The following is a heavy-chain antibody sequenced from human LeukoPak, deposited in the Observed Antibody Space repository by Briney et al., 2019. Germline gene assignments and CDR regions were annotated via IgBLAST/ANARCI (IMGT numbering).Heavy chain of an antibody. V-gene: IGHV3-11*03. CDR1: GFPFSDYF. CDR3: ARRLRSGSHYGGMDV. Sequence: RGSLRPSCAAPGFPFSDYFMRWIPPAPGKGLEWVSYLCSRSYTNYANPLKGRFTISRDNAKNSLYLQMNSLRADDTAVYYCARRLRSGSHYGGMDVWGQGTTVTVSS. CDR2: LCSRSYT. J-gene: IGHJ6*02. D-gene: IGHD3-10*01.